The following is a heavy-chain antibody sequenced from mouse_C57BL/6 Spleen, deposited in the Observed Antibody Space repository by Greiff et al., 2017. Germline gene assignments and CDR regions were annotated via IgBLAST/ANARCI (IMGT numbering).Heavy chain of an antibody. Sequence: QVQLQQSGAELVKPGASVKLSCKASGYTFTSYWMQWVKQRPGQGLEWIGEIDPSDSYTNYNQKFKGKATLTVDTSSSTAYMQLSSLTSEDSAVYYCARRLGQGLFDYWGQGTTLTVSS. J-gene: IGHJ2*01. D-gene: IGHD4-1*01. V-gene: IGHV1-50*01. CDR2: IDPSDSYT. CDR1: GYTFTSYW. CDR3: ARRLGQGLFDY.